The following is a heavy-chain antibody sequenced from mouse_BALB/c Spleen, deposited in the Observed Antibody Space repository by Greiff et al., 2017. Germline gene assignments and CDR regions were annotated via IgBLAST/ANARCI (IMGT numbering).Heavy chain of an antibody. CDR1: GYNFTSYW. V-gene: IGHV1-55*01. J-gene: IGHJ3*01. CDR3: ARRGNRSWFAY. Sequence: VQLHQPGAELVKPGTSVKLSCKASGYNFTSYWINWVKLRPGQGLEWIGDIYPGSGSTNYNEKFKSKATLTVDTSSSTAYMQLSSLASEDSALYYCARRGNRSWFAYWGQGTLVTVSA. D-gene: IGHD2-1*01. CDR2: IYPGSGST.